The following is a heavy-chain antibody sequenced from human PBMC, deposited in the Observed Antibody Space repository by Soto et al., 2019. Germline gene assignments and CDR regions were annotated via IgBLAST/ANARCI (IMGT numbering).Heavy chain of an antibody. Sequence: SETLSLTCTVSGGSITSSSYYWGWIRQPPGKGLEWIGSIYFSGSTYYNPSLKSRVTISVDTSKNQFSLKLSSVTAADTAVYYCATQEVGGTYVYTFDPWGQGTLVTVS. CDR1: GGSITSSSYY. V-gene: IGHV4-39*01. CDR2: IYFSGST. D-gene: IGHD1-26*01. CDR3: ATQEVGGTYVYTFDP. J-gene: IGHJ5*02.